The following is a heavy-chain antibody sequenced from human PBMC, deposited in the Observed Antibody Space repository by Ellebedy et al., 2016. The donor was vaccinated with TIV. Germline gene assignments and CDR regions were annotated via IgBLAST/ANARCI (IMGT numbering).Heavy chain of an antibody. J-gene: IGHJ4*02. D-gene: IGHD2-21*01. CDR3: ARVIATDEGKGD. CDR1: GFNFGSYW. V-gene: IGHV3-7*03. Sequence: GESLKISCAASGFNFGSYWMTWVRQAPGKGLEWVANMKGDGSMINYAGSVKGRFTISRDYAKNSLNLQMNSLRVDDTAIYYCARVIATDEGKGDWGQGTLVTVSS. CDR2: MKGDGSMI.